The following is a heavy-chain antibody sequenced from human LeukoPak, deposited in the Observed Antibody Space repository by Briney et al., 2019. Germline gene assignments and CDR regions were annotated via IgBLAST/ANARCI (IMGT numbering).Heavy chain of an antibody. D-gene: IGHD2-2*01. CDR3: ARDDCSGSSCLAS. Sequence: PGGSLRLSCAASGFTFSRHGFHWVRQAPGKGLDWLTTIWYDGSKEYYADAVKGRFTISRDDSKNTLYLQMTSLRVEDTAVYYCARDDCSGSSCLASWGQGTLVTVSS. J-gene: IGHJ5*02. CDR1: GFTFSRHG. CDR2: IWYDGSKE. V-gene: IGHV3-33*01.